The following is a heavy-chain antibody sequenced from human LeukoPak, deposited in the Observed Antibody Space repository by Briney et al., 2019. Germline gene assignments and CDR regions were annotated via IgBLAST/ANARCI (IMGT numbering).Heavy chain of an antibody. J-gene: IGHJ4*02. CDR2: INPNSGGT. V-gene: IGHV1-2*02. D-gene: IGHD2-2*01. CDR1: GYTFTGYY. CDR3: ARDSLGYCSSTSCHSFDY. Sequence: ASVKVSCKASGYTFTGYYMHWVRQAPGQGLEWMGWINPNSGGTNYAQKFQGRVTMTRATSISTAYMELSRLRSDDTAVYYCARDSLGYCSSTSCHSFDYWGQGTLVTVSS.